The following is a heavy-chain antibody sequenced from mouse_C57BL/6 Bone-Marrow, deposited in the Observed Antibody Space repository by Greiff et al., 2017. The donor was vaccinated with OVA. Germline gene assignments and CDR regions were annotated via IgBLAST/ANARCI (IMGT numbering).Heavy chain of an antibody. CDR1: GYTFTSYG. D-gene: IGHD2-3*01. CDR3: ARDGYYWYFDV. V-gene: IGHV1-81*01. CDR2: IYPRSGNT. J-gene: IGHJ1*03. Sequence: VQLQQSGAELARPGASVKLSCKASGYTFTSYGISWVKQRTGQGLEWIGEIYPRSGNTYYNEKFKGKATLTADKSSSTAYMELRSLTSEDSAGYFCARDGYYWYFDVWGTGTTVTVSS.